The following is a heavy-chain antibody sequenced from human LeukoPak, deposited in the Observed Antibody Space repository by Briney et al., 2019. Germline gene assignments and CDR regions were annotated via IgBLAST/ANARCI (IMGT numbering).Heavy chain of an antibody. CDR2: IYYSGST. V-gene: IGHV4-39*01. J-gene: IGHJ2*01. D-gene: IGHD4-17*01. CDR3: ASPIYGDYWYFDL. CDR1: GGSISSSSYY. Sequence: KTSETLSLTCTVSGGSISSSSYYWGWIRQPPGKGLEWIGSIYYSGSTYYNPSLKSRVTISVDTSKNQFSLKLSSVTAADTAVYYCASPIYGDYWYFDLWGRGTLVTVSS.